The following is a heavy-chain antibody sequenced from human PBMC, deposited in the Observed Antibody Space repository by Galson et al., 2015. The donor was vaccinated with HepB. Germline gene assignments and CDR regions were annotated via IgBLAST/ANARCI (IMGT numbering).Heavy chain of an antibody. J-gene: IGHJ6*02. D-gene: IGHD6-13*01. CDR3: AIVIAAAGTGGYYYYYGMDV. CDR2: INPSGGST. Sequence: SVKVSCKASGYTFTSYYMHWVRQAPGQGLEWMGIINPSGGSTSYAQKLQGRVTMTRDTSTSTVYMELSSLRSEDTAVYYCAIVIAAAGTGGYYYYYGMDVWGQGTTVTVSS. V-gene: IGHV1-46*04. CDR1: GYTFTSYY.